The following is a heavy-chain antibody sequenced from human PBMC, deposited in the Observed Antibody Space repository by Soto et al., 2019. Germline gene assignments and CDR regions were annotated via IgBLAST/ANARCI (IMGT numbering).Heavy chain of an antibody. D-gene: IGHD3-22*01. CDR2: IYWDDDK. CDR1: GFSLSTSGVG. V-gene: IGHV2-5*02. Sequence: QITLKESGPTLVKPTQTLTLTCTFSGFSLSTSGVGVGWIRQPPGKALEWLALIYWDDDKRYSPSLKSRLTTTKDTSKNPVVLTMTTMDPVDTATYYCAHRRSPYSYDSTFDPWGQGTLVTVSS. J-gene: IGHJ5*02. CDR3: AHRRSPYSYDSTFDP.